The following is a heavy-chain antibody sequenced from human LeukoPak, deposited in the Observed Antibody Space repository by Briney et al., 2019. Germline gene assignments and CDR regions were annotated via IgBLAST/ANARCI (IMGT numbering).Heavy chain of an antibody. CDR3: ARDRRDPLAAAGPDRFDP. D-gene: IGHD6-13*01. CDR2: IYYSGST. V-gene: IGHV4-61*01. Sequence: SETLSLTCTVSGGSVCSGSYYWSWIGQPPGKGLEWIGYIYYSGSTNYNPSLKSRVTISVDTSKNQFSLKLSSVTAADTAVYYCARDRRDPLAAAGPDRFDPWGQGTLVTVSS. J-gene: IGHJ5*02. CDR1: GGSVCSGSYY.